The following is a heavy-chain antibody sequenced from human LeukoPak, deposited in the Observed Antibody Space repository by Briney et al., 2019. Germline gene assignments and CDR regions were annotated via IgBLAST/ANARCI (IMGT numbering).Heavy chain of an antibody. D-gene: IGHD3-10*01. CDR3: ARTGSSAPPLDY. Sequence: GGSLRLSCAVSGFTFRNYWMSWVRQAPGKGLECVGNINEDGSGKYYVDSVKGRFTISRDNAKNSLYLQMNSLRAEDTAVYYCARTGSSAPPLDYWGQGTLVTVSS. CDR2: INEDGSGK. V-gene: IGHV3-7*03. CDR1: GFTFRNYW. J-gene: IGHJ4*02.